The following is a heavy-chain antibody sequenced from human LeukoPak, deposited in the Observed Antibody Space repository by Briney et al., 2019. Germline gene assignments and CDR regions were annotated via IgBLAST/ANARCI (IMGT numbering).Heavy chain of an antibody. CDR2: TNPDGSIK. J-gene: IGHJ4*02. CDR1: GFIFGGYW. Sequence: GGSLGLSCAASGFIFGGYWMSWVRQAPGRGLEWVANTNPDGSIKYYVDSVNGRFTISRDNAKNSLYLQMNSLRAEDTAVYYCVSGFLQWLYWGQGTLVTVSS. V-gene: IGHV3-7*01. CDR3: VSGFLQWLY. D-gene: IGHD3-3*01.